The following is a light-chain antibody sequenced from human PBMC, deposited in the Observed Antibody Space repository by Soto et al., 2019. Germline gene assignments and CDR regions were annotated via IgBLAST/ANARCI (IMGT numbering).Light chain of an antibody. CDR1: QSVSNNY. J-gene: IGKJ4*01. CDR3: HQFSSYPLT. CDR2: GAS. V-gene: IGKV3-20*01. Sequence: EIVLTQSPGTLSLSPGERATLSCRASQSVSNNYLAWYQQKPGQAPRLLIYGASNRATGIPDRFSGSGSGTDFTLTISRLEPEDFAVYYCHQFSSYPLTFGGGTKVDIK.